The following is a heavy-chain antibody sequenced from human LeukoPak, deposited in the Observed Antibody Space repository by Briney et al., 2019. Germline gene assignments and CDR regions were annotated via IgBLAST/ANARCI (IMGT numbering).Heavy chain of an antibody. CDR3: ARDGSAPTPDAFDI. CDR1: GGTFSSYA. V-gene: IGHV1-69*05. Sequence: SVKVSCKASGGTFSSYAISWVRQAPGQGLEWMGGIIPIFGTANYAQKFQGRVTITTDESTSTAYMELSSLRSEDTAVYYCARDGSAPTPDAFDIWGQGTMVTVPS. J-gene: IGHJ3*02. CDR2: IIPIFGTA. D-gene: IGHD2-15*01.